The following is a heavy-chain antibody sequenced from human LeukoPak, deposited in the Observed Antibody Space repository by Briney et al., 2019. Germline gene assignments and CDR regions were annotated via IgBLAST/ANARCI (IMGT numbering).Heavy chain of an antibody. J-gene: IGHJ5*02. V-gene: IGHV3-21*01. CDR2: ISSSSSYI. CDR1: GFTFSSYS. CDR3: ARGEKFDWFDP. Sequence: GGSLRLSCAASGFTFSSYSMNWVRQAPGKGLEGVSSISSSSSYIYYADSVKGRFTISRDNAKNSLYLQMNSLRAEDTAVYYCARGEKFDWFDPWGQGTLVTVSS.